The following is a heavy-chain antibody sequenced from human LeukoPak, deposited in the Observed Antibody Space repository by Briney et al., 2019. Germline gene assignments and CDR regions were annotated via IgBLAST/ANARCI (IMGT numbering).Heavy chain of an antibody. J-gene: IGHJ4*02. CDR2: IRSKANSYAT. CDR3: TTRLQNHFDY. D-gene: IGHD4-11*01. V-gene: IGHV3-73*01. Sequence: GGSLRLSCAASGFTSSGSAMHWVRQASGKGLEWVGRIRSKANSYATAFAASVRGRFTISRDESKNTAYLQMDSLRAEDTAVYYCTTRLQNHFDYWGQGTQVTVSS. CDR1: GFTSSGSA.